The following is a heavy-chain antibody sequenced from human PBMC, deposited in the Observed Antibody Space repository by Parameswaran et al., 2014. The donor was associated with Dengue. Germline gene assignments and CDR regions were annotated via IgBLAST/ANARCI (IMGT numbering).Heavy chain of an antibody. CDR2: IYYSGST. D-gene: IGHD2-2*01. V-gene: IGHV4-30-4*01. J-gene: IGHJ5*02. CDR1: GGSISSGDYY. Sequence: SETLSLTCTVSGGSISSGDYYWSWIRQPPGKGLEWIGYIYYSGSTYYNPSLKSRVTISVDTSKNQFSLKLSSVTAADTAVYYCARDDYCSSTSCYADRWFDPWGQGTLVTVSS. CDR3: ARDDYCSSTSCYADRWFDP.